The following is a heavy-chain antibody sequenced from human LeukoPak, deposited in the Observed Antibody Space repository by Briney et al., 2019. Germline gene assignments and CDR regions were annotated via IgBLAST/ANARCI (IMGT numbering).Heavy chain of an antibody. D-gene: IGHD5-18*01. V-gene: IGHV1-69*13. J-gene: IGHJ4*02. CDR1: GGTFSSYA. CDR3: ARDLDTAMVTFDY. Sequence: SVKVSCKASGGTFSSYAISWVRQAPGQGLEWMGGIIPIFGAANYAQKFQGRVTITADESTSTAYMELSSLRSEDTAVYYCARDLDTAMVTFDYWGQGTLVTVSS. CDR2: IIPIFGAA.